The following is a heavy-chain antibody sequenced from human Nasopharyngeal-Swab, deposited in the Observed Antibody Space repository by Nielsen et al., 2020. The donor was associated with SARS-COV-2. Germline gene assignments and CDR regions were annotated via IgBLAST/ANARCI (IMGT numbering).Heavy chain of an antibody. Sequence: GGSLRLSCAASGFSFSNYGMHWVRQAPGKGLEWVAVIWYDGSNKYYADSVKGRFTISRDNSKNTLYLQMNSLRAEDTAVYYCARDIPIDYGDYDDYWGQGTLVTVSS. V-gene: IGHV3-33*01. CDR3: ARDIPIDYGDYDDY. D-gene: IGHD4-17*01. J-gene: IGHJ4*02. CDR2: IWYDGSNK. CDR1: GFSFSNYG.